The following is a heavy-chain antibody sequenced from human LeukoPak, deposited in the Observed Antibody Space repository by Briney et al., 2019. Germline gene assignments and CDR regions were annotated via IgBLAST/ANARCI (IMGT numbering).Heavy chain of an antibody. J-gene: IGHJ3*02. Sequence: GGSLRLSCAASGFTVSSNYMSWVRQAPGKGLEWVSVIYSGGSTYYADSVKGRFTISRDNSKNTLYLQMNSLRVEDTAVYFCARGLPLSGYLDAFDIWGQGTMVTVSS. D-gene: IGHD3-22*01. CDR1: GFTVSSNY. CDR3: ARGLPLSGYLDAFDI. V-gene: IGHV3-53*01. CDR2: IYSGGST.